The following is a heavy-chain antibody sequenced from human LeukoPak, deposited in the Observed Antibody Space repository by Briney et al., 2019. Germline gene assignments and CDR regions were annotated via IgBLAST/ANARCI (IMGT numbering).Heavy chain of an antibody. V-gene: IGHV1-69*13. CDR3: ARDWGALTYSSSPRFDP. CDR2: IIPIFGTA. D-gene: IGHD6-6*01. Sequence: SVKVSCKASGGTFSSYTISWVRQAPGQGLEWMGRIIPIFGTANYAQKFQGRVTITADESTSTAYMELSSLRSEDTAVYYCARDWGALTYSSSPRFDPWGQGTLVTVSS. J-gene: IGHJ5*02. CDR1: GGTFSSYT.